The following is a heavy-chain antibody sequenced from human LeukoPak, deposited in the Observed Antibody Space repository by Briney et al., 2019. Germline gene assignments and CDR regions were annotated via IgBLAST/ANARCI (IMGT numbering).Heavy chain of an antibody. Sequence: ASVKVSCKASGYTFTSYGISWVRQAPGQGLEWMGWISAYNGNTNYAQKLQGRVTITADESTSTAYMELSSLRSEDTAVYYCARGSGSYYRSYYYYYYMDVWGKGTTVTVSS. CDR2: ISAYNGNT. CDR1: GYTFTSYG. D-gene: IGHD1-26*01. CDR3: ARGSGSYYRSYYYYYYMDV. V-gene: IGHV1-18*01. J-gene: IGHJ6*03.